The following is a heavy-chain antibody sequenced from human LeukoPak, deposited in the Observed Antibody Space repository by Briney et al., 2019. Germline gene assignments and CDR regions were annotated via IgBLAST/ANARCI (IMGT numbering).Heavy chain of an antibody. Sequence: GASVKVSCKASGYTFTSYYMHWVRQAPGQGLEWMGRINPNSGGTNYAQKFQGRVTMTRDTSISTAYMELSRLRSDDTAVYYCARDLGYSSGWYVLGYWGQGTLVTVSS. D-gene: IGHD6-19*01. CDR1: GYTFTSYY. V-gene: IGHV1-2*06. CDR3: ARDLGYSSGWYVLGY. J-gene: IGHJ4*02. CDR2: INPNSGGT.